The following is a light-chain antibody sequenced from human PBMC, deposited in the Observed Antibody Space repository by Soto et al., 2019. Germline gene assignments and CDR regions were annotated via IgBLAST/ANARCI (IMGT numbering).Light chain of an antibody. CDR2: YDS. CDR1: NIGRKS. Sequence: SYELTQPPSVSVAPGETARITCGGNNIGRKSVRGYHQKPGQAPVLVIYYDSDRPSEIPERFSGSNSGNTATLTITRVEAGDEADYYCQVWDSNSDHSVFGGGTKLTVL. CDR3: QVWDSNSDHSV. J-gene: IGLJ2*01. V-gene: IGLV3-21*01.